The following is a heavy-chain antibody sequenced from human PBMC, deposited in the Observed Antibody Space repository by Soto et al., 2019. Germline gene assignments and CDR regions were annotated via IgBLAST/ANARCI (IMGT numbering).Heavy chain of an antibody. CDR1: GFTFISYG. CDR3: AKTCSYSGSPYDAFDI. D-gene: IGHD1-26*01. Sequence: EVQLLESGGGLVQPGGSLRLSCAASGFTFISYGMGWVRQAPGKGLKWVSAISGSDGTTTYYADSVKGRFTISRDNSKKTLYLQMNSLRVEDTAVYCCAKTCSYSGSPYDAFDIWGQGTMVTVSS. V-gene: IGHV3-23*01. J-gene: IGHJ3*02. CDR2: ISGSDGTTT.